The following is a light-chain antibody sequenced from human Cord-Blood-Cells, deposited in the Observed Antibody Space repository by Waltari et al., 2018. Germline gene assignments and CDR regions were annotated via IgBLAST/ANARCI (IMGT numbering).Light chain of an antibody. Sequence: QSALTQPPSASGSPGQSVTISFTGTSSDVGGDNYVSWYQQHPGKAPKLMMYEVSKWPSGVPDRFSGSKSGNTASLTVSGLQAEDEADYYCSSYAGSNNFVVFGGGTKLTVL. CDR3: SSYAGSNNFVV. CDR2: EVS. CDR1: SSDVGGDNY. V-gene: IGLV2-8*01. J-gene: IGLJ2*01.